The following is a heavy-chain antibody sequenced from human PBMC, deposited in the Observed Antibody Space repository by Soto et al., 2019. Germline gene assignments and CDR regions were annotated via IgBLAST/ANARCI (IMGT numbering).Heavy chain of an antibody. J-gene: IGHJ6*02. CDR3: ARGSSSGYYYYYYGMDV. V-gene: IGHV1-18*04. Sequence: ASVKVSCKASGYTFTSYGISWVRQAPGQGLEWMGWISAYNGNTNYAQKLQGRVTMTTDTSTSTAYMELRSLRSDDTAVYYCARGSSSGYYYYYYGMDVWGQGTTVTAP. D-gene: IGHD3-22*01. CDR1: GYTFTSYG. CDR2: ISAYNGNT.